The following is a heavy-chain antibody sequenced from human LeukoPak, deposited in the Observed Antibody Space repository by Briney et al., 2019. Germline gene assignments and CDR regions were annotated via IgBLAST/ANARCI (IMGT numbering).Heavy chain of an antibody. Sequence: GGSLRLSCAASGFTFSPYAMSWVRQAPGKGLEWVSTIYSDGTTYYADSVKGRFTISRHNSKNTLYLQMNSLRAEDTAVYYCASAGYASWFDPWGQGTLVTVSS. D-gene: IGHD3-16*01. CDR2: IYSDGTT. V-gene: IGHV3-53*04. J-gene: IGHJ5*02. CDR3: ASAGYASWFDP. CDR1: GFTFSPYA.